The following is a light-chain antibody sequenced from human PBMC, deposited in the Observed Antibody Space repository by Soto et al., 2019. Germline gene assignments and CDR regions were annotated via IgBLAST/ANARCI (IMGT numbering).Light chain of an antibody. V-gene: IGLV2-8*01. CDR1: SSDVGYYNY. J-gene: IGLJ2*01. Sequence: QSVLTQPPSASGSPGQSVTISCTATSSDVGYYNYVSWYQQHPGKAPKLIIYEVNKRPSGVPDRFSGSKSGNTASLTVSGLQAEDEAEYYCTSYAVGINVVFGGGTKLTVL. CDR3: TSYAVGINVV. CDR2: EVN.